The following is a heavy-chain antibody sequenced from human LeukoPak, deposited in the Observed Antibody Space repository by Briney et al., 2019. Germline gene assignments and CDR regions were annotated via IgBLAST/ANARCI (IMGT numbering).Heavy chain of an antibody. V-gene: IGHV4-4*02. CDR3: AKYRGANGYYFDY. Sequence: SGTLSLTCAVSGGSVSSPKWWSWVRQPPGKGLEWIGEIYHSGSTNYNPSLKSRVTISVDKSKNQFSLKLSSVTAAATAGYYCAKYRGANGYYFDYWGQGTLVTVSS. CDR2: IYHSGST. CDR1: GGSVSSPKW. D-gene: IGHD3-10*01. J-gene: IGHJ4*02.